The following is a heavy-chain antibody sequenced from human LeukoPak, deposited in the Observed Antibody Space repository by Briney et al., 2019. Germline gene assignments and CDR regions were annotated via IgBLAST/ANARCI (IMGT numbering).Heavy chain of an antibody. CDR2: ISSRGSTI. J-gene: IGHJ4*02. D-gene: IGHD3-22*01. CDR1: GFTFSDYY. V-gene: IGHV3-11*01. Sequence: GGSLRLSCAASGFTFSDYYMSWIRQAPGKGLEWVSYISSRGSTIYYADSVKGRFTISRDNAKNSLYLQMNSLRAEDTAVYYCARAIRKTYYYDSSGYYFDYWGQGTLVTASS. CDR3: ARAIRKTYYYDSSGYYFDY.